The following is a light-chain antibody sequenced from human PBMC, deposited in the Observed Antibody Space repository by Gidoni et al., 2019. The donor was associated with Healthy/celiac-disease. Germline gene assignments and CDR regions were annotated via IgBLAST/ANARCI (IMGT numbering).Light chain of an antibody. CDR2: TAS. J-gene: IGKJ4*01. V-gene: IGKV1-5*03. CDR1: QSISSW. Sequence: DIQMTQSPSTLSASVGDRVTITCRASQSISSWLAWYQQKPGKAPKLLISTASSLESGVPSRFSGSGSGTEFSLTISSLQPDDFATFYCQQYNSYPITFGGGTKVEIK. CDR3: QQYNSYPIT.